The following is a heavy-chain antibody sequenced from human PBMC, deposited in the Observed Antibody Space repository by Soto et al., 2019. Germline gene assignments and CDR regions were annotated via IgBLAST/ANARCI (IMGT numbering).Heavy chain of an antibody. CDR1: GGTFSRHA. V-gene: IGHV1-69*01. Sequence: VQLVQSGAAVRKPGSSVKVSCKASGGTFSRHAISWVRQAPGQGLEWMGGIIPIFGTANHAQKFQGRVTIIADESTGTVYMELSRLRSEDTAIYYCARGWGYDSTDYYYAYWGQGPLVIVAS. CDR2: IIPIFGTA. J-gene: IGHJ4*02. D-gene: IGHD3-22*01. CDR3: ARGWGYDSTDYYYAY.